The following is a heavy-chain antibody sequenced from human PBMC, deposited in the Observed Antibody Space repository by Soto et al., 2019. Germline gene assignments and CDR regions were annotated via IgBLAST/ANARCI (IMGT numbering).Heavy chain of an antibody. D-gene: IGHD3-3*01. J-gene: IGHJ4*02. V-gene: IGHV3-33*01. CDR1: GFTFSSYG. Sequence: GGSLRLSCAASGFTFSSYGMHWVRQAPGKGLEWVAVIWYDGSNKYYADSVKGRFTISRDNSKNTLYLQMNSLRAEDTAVYYCARTETRFLTEHFDYWGQGTLVTVSS. CDR3: ARTETRFLTEHFDY. CDR2: IWYDGSNK.